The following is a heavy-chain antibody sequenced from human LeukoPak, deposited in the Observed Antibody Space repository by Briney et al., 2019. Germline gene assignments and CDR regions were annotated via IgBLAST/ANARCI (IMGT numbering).Heavy chain of an antibody. Sequence: ASVKVSCKASGYTFTGYYMHWVRQATGQGLEWMGWMNPNSGNTGYTQTFQGRVTMTRNTSITTAYMELSSLRSEDTAVYYCAREGYHGTEDFDYWGQGTLVTVSS. CDR3: AREGYHGTEDFDY. D-gene: IGHD3-10*01. J-gene: IGHJ4*02. CDR2: MNPNSGNT. CDR1: GYTFTGYY. V-gene: IGHV1-8*02.